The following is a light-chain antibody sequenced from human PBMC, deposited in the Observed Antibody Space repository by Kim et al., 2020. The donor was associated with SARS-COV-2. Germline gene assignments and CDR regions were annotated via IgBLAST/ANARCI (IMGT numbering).Light chain of an antibody. CDR2: DVS. V-gene: IGKV2D-29*01. Sequence: AAAITCRASRQLLHNNKKTNLYECQQKPGQPSQHLIYDVSNQVAGGPDKFSGSSAGTKYTLNNSRVEAEDGVGYYYMQSIQRPYSFGQGTKLEI. CDR3: MQSIQRPYS. J-gene: IGKJ2*03. CDR1: RQLLHNNKKTN.